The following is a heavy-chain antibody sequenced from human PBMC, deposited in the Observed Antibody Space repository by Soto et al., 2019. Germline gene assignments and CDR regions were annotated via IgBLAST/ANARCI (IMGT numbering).Heavy chain of an antibody. J-gene: IGHJ4*02. CDR2: IKSKTDGGTT. Sequence: GGSLRLSCAASGFTFSNAWMNWVRQAPGKGLEWVGRIKSKTDGGTTDYAAPVKGRFTISRDDSKNTLYLQMNSLKTEDTAVYYCTTGDYYDSSGYYVRGGSTDYWGQGTLVTVSS. CDR1: GFTFSNAW. D-gene: IGHD3-22*01. CDR3: TTGDYYDSSGYYVRGGSTDY. V-gene: IGHV3-15*07.